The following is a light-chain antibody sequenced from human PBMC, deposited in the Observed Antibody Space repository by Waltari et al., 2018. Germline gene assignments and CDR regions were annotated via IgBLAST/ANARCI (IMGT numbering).Light chain of an antibody. Sequence: EIVLTQSPGTLSLSHGERATLSCRASQSVSKYLAWYQQKPGQAPRLLIYDASTRATGIPDRFSGSGWGTDFSLTISRLGPEDFAVYYCQKYGTLPATFGQGTKVQMK. J-gene: IGKJ1*01. CDR2: DAS. V-gene: IGKV3-20*01. CDR3: QKYGTLPAT. CDR1: QSVSKY.